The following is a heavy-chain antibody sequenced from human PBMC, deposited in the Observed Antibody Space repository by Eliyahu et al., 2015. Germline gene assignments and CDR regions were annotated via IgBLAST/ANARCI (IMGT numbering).Heavy chain of an antibody. Sequence: EVELVESGGGLVQPGGSLRLSCAVSGFRFGNYWMTWVRQAPGKGLEWVANIKPDGSETNYVDSVKGRFTIYRDNAANSLYLQMNSLRAGDTAMYYCAATGFWGRGTLVTVSS. D-gene: IGHD1-26*01. J-gene: IGHJ4*02. V-gene: IGHV3-7*01. CDR3: AATGF. CDR1: GFRFGNYW. CDR2: IKPDGSET.